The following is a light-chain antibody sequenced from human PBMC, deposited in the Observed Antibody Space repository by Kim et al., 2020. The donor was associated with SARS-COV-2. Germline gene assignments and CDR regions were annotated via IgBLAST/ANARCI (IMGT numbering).Light chain of an antibody. CDR2: AKN. J-gene: IGLJ2*01. Sequence: LRQKVRITCQGDSLRTYYASWYQQKPGQAPALVIYAKNNRPSGIPDRFSGSSSGNTASLTITGAQAEDEADYYCKSRDTSGDRLVFGGGTQLTVL. CDR3: KSRDTSGDRLV. CDR1: SLRTYY. V-gene: IGLV3-19*01.